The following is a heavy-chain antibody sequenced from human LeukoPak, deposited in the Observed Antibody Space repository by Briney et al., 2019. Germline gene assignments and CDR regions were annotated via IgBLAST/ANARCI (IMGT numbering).Heavy chain of an antibody. Sequence: SETLPLTCAVYGGSFSGYYWSWIRQPPGKGLEWIGEINHSGSTNYNPSLKSRVTISVDTSKNQYSLKLSSVTAADTAVYYCARAQSGWYGYWGQGTLVTVSS. J-gene: IGHJ4*02. V-gene: IGHV4-34*01. D-gene: IGHD6-19*01. CDR2: INHSGST. CDR3: ARAQSGWYGY. CDR1: GGSFSGYY.